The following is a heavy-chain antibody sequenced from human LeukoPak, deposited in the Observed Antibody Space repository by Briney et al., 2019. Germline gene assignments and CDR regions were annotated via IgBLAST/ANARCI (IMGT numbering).Heavy chain of an antibody. CDR1: GYTFTSYF. V-gene: IGHV1-18*04. J-gene: IGHJ4*02. CDR2: ISAYNGNT. CDR3: ARDLDSGTYTPFDY. D-gene: IGHD1-26*01. Sequence: ASVKVSCKASGYTFTSYFMHWVRQAPGQGLEWMGWISAYNGNTNYGQNLRGRLTMTTDTSTSTAYMELRSLRSDDTAVYYCARDLDSGTYTPFDYWGQGTLVTVSS.